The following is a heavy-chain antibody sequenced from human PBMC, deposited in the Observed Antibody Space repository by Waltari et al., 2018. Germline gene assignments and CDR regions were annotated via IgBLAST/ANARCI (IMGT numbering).Heavy chain of an antibody. CDR3: ARKAPGSTDAFDI. CDR2: IYYSGST. J-gene: IGHJ3*02. D-gene: IGHD2-15*01. V-gene: IGHV4-59*11. CDR1: GGSISSHY. Sequence: QVQLQESGPGLVKPSETLSLTCTVSGGSISSHYWSWIRQPPGKGLEWIGYIYYSGSTNHNPSLKSRVTISVDTSKNQFSLKLSSVTAADTAVYYCARKAPGSTDAFDIWGQGTMVTVSS.